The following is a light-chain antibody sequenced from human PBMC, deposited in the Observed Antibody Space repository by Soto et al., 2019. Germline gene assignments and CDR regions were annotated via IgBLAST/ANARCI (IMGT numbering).Light chain of an antibody. J-gene: IGKJ1*01. CDR1: QTISSNH. CDR2: GTS. Sequence: EIVLTQSPGTLSVSPGERATLSCRASQTISSNHLAWYQQKPGQAPSLLIYGTSSRATDIPDRFSGSGSGTDFTLTISRLEPEDSAIYYCQQFVGWTFGQGTKVEI. V-gene: IGKV3-20*01. CDR3: QQFVGWT.